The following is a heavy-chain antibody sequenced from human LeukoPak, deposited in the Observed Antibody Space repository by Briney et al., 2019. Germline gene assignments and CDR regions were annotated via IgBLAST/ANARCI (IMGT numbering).Heavy chain of an antibody. J-gene: IGHJ3*02. CDR2: VSPDSGGT. CDR3: AGSAKSQAYDAFDM. D-gene: IGHD3-16*01. Sequence: GASVKVSCKTSGYTFTAYYIHWVRQAPGQGLEWMGWVSPDSGGTIYAQNFQGRVTMTRDTSITTAYMELSTLRFDDTAVYYCAGSAKSQAYDAFDMWGQGTMVTVSS. CDR1: GYTFTAYY. V-gene: IGHV1-2*02.